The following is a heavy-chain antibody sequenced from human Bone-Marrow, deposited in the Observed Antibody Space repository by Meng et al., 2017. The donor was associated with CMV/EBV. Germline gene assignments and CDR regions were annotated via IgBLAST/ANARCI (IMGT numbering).Heavy chain of an antibody. D-gene: IGHD4-23*01. J-gene: IGHJ6*02. CDR1: GYSFTSYW. CDR2: IYPGDSDT. CDR3: AKTPSLYYYFSMDV. V-gene: IGHV5-51*01. Sequence: KVSCKGSGYSFTSYWIGWVRQMPGKGLEWMGIIYPGDSDTRYSPSFQGQVTISADKSISTAYMELSRLRSDDTAVYYCAKTPSLYYYFSMDVWGQGTTVTVSS.